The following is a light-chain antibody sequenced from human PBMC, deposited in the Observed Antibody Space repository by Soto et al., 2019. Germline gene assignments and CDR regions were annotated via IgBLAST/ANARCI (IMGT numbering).Light chain of an antibody. CDR3: QQYDSWSMS. CDR2: RAS. V-gene: IGKV3-15*01. Sequence: VIMTQSPVTLSVSSGEGATLSCRASYNVNSNLAWYQQKPGQAPRLLISRASTRATGIAARFSGSGSGTEFPLSIASLQVEDSAVYYCQQYDSWSMSFGQGTRLEIK. J-gene: IGKJ5*01. CDR1: YNVNSN.